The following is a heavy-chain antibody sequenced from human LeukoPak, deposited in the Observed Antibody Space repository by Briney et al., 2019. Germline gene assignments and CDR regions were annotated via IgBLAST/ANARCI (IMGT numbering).Heavy chain of an antibody. V-gene: IGHV4-34*01. Sequence: SETLSLTCAVYGGSFSGYYWSWIRQPPGKGLEWIGEINHSGSTNYNPSLKSRVTISVDTSKNQFSLKLSSVTAADTAVYYCARGASYKYYYDSSGYYYSRSEAYYFDYWGQGTLVTVSS. J-gene: IGHJ4*02. D-gene: IGHD3-22*01. CDR1: GGSFSGYY. CDR2: INHSGST. CDR3: ARGASYKYYYDSSGYYYSRSEAYYFDY.